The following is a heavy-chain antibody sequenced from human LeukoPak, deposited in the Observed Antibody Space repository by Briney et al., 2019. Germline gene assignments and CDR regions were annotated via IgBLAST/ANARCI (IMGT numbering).Heavy chain of an antibody. V-gene: IGHV3-48*03. J-gene: IGHJ4*02. CDR1: GFTFSSYE. CDR3: ARGVAVAGTDY. Sequence: GGSLRLSCAASGFTFSSYEMNWVRQAPGKGLEWVSYISSSGSTIYYADSVKGRFTISRDNAKNTLYLQMNTLRPEDTAIYYCARGVAVAGTDYWGQGILVTVSS. CDR2: ISSSGSTI. D-gene: IGHD6-19*01.